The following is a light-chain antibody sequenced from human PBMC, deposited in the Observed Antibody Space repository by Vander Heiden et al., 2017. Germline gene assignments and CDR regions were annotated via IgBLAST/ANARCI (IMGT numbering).Light chain of an antibody. Sequence: DIQMTQSPSTLSASVGDRDTVTCRASQSIHYYLAWFQQKPGKAPNLLISNASNLESGVPSRFSGSGSGTEFTLTITRLQPDDFATYFCQQYHSPWTFGQGTKLE. CDR3: QQYHSPWT. J-gene: IGKJ1*01. CDR1: QSIHYY. CDR2: NAS. V-gene: IGKV1-5*01.